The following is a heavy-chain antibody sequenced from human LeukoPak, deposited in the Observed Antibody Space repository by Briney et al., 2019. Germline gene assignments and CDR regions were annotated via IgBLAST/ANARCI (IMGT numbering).Heavy chain of an antibody. J-gene: IGHJ6*03. CDR3: ARDKYFDWLLSGTYYYYYMDV. CDR1: GGSISSYY. CDR2: IYYSGST. D-gene: IGHD3-9*01. Sequence: PSETLSLTCTVSGGSISSYYWSWIRQPPGKGLEWIGYIYYSGSTNYNPSLKSRVTMSVDTSKDQFPLKLSSVTAADTAVYYCARDKYFDWLLSGTYYYYYMDVWGKGTTVTVSS. V-gene: IGHV4-59*12.